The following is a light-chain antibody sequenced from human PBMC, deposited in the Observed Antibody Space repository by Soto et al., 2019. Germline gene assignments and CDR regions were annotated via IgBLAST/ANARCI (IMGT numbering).Light chain of an antibody. J-gene: IGKJ1*01. CDR1: QSVSSN. CDR3: QQYNNWWT. CDR2: GAS. V-gene: IGKV3-15*01. Sequence: EIVMTQSPATLSVSPVERATLSCRASQSVSSNLAWYQQKPGQAPRLLIYGASTRATGIPARFSGSGSGTEFTLTISSLQSEDFAVYYCQQYNNWWTLGQGTKVEIK.